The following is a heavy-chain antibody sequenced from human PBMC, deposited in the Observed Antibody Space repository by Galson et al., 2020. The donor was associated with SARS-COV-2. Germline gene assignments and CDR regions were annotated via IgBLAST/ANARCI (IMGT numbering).Heavy chain of an antibody. D-gene: IGHD3-3*01. J-gene: IGHJ6*02. V-gene: IGHV4-39*01. CDR3: ARSYYDFWSGPPDYGMDV. Sequence: ETSETLSLTCTVSGGSISSSSYYWGWIRQPPGQGREWIGSLYYSGSTYYNQSLKSRVTIAVDTSKNQFSLKLSSVTAADTAVYYCARSYYDFWSGPPDYGMDVWGQGTTVTVSS. CDR1: GGSISSSSYY. CDR2: LYYSGST.